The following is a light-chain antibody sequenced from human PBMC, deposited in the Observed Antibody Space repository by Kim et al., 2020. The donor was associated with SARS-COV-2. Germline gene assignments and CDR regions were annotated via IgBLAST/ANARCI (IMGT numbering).Light chain of an antibody. Sequence: SPVERATLSCRASQSVSYVYLAWYQQKPGQPPRLLMSDASNRAAGIPVRFSVSGSGTDFTLTISGVETEDSAVYYCQQYDTLPWTFGRGTKVDIK. J-gene: IGKJ1*01. CDR1: QSVSYVY. V-gene: IGKV3-20*01. CDR2: DAS. CDR3: QQYDTLPWT.